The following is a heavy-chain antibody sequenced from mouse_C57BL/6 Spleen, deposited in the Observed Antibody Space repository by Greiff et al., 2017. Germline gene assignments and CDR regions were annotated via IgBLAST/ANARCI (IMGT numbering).Heavy chain of an antibody. CDR2: ISDGGSYT. J-gene: IGHJ2*01. D-gene: IGHD2-14*01. CDR3: ASDRWLDY. Sequence: EVKLVESGGGLVKPGGSLKLSCAASGFTFSSYAMSWVRQTPEKRLEWVATISDGGSYTYYPDNVKGRFTISRDNAKNNLYLQMSHLKSEDTAMYYCASDRWLDYWGQGTTLTVSS. CDR1: GFTFSSYA. V-gene: IGHV5-4*03.